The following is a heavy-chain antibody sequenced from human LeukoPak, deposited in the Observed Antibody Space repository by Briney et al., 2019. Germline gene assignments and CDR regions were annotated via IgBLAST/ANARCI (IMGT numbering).Heavy chain of an antibody. J-gene: IGHJ5*02. CDR3: ARDNLRYFDWLLEGGWFDP. V-gene: IGHV3-33*08. Sequence: GRSLRLSCAASGFTFSAYGVHWVRQAPGKGLEWVEVIWYDGSNKYYADSVKGRFTISRDNSKNTLYLQMNSLRAEDTAMYYCARDNLRYFDWLLEGGWFDPWGQGTLVIVSS. CDR1: GFTFSAYG. D-gene: IGHD3-9*01. CDR2: IWYDGSNK.